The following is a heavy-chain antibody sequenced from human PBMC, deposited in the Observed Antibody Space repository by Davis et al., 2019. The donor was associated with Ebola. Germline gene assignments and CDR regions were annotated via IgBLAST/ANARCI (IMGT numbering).Heavy chain of an antibody. CDR2: IWYDGSNK. Sequence: GGSLRLSCAASGFTFSSYEMNWVRQAPGKGLEWVAVIWYDGSNKYYADSVKGRFTISRDNSKNTLYLQMNSLRAEDTAVYYCARQGLRYYFDYWGQGTLVTVSS. V-gene: IGHV3-33*08. D-gene: IGHD4-17*01. CDR1: GFTFSSYE. CDR3: ARQGLRYYFDY. J-gene: IGHJ4*02.